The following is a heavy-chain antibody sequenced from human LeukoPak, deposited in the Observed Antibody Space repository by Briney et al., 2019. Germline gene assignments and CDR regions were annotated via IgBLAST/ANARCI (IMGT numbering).Heavy chain of an antibody. CDR1: GGSINSYY. V-gene: IGHV4-59*01. CDR3: ARVGSYAFDI. J-gene: IGHJ3*02. Sequence: PSETLSLTCTVSGGSINSYYWSWIRQPPGKGLEWIGYIYYSGSTNYNPSLKSRVTISVDTSKNQFSLKLRSVTAADTAVYYCARVGSYAFDIWGQGTMVTVSS. CDR2: IYYSGST.